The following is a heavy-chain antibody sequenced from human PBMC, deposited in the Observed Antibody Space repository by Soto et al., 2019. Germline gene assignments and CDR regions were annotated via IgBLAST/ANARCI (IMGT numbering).Heavy chain of an antibody. V-gene: IGHV1-18*01. Sequence: QVQLVQSGAEVKKPGASVKVSCKASGYTFTSYGISWVRQAPGQGLEWMGWISAYNGNTNYAQKLQGRVTMTTDTSTSTAYMELRSLRSDDTAVYCCARENGGYDYYYYYYMDVWGKGTTVTVSS. J-gene: IGHJ6*03. CDR2: ISAYNGNT. CDR1: GYTFTSYG. D-gene: IGHD1-26*01. CDR3: ARENGGYDYYYYYYMDV.